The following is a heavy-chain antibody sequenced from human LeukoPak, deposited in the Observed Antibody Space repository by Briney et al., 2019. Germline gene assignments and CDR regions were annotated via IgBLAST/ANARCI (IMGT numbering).Heavy chain of an antibody. J-gene: IGHJ4*02. CDR1: GFTLSVHY. CDR3: ARSGYCGAGTCYSDYFDY. Sequence: GGSLRLSCAASGFTLSVHYMDWVCHAPGKRLECVGRVRNKANGYRTEYAASVKGRFTVSGDASKSSLYLQMNSLKIEDTAVYYCARSGYCGAGTCYSDYFDYWGQGTLVTVSS. D-gene: IGHD2-15*01. V-gene: IGHV3-72*01. CDR2: VRNKANGYRT.